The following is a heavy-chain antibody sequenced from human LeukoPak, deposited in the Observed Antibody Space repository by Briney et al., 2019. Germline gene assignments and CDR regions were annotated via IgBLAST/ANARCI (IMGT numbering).Heavy chain of an antibody. V-gene: IGHV3-23*01. Sequence: GGSLRLSCAASGFTFFTSAMSWVRQAPGKGLEWVSGIGGSGANTYYSDSVKGRFTISRDNSKNTLYLQMNSLRTDNTAVYYCAKNRKQPIDYWGQGTLVTVSS. CDR2: IGGSGANT. CDR3: AKNRKQPIDY. J-gene: IGHJ4*02. D-gene: IGHD6-13*01. CDR1: GFTFFTSA.